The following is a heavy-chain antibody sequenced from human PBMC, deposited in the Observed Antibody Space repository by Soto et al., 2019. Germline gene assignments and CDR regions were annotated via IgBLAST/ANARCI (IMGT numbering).Heavy chain of an antibody. J-gene: IGHJ6*02. V-gene: IGHV5-51*01. CDR3: ARSGYSFSADYYGMDV. CDR2: IYPGDSDT. D-gene: IGHD5-18*01. Sequence: PGESLKISCKGSGYSFTSYWIGWVRQMPGKGLEWMGIIYPGDSDTRYSPSFQGQVTISADKSISTAYLQWSSLKASDTAMYYCARSGYSFSADYYGMDVWGQGTPVTVYS. CDR1: GYSFTSYW.